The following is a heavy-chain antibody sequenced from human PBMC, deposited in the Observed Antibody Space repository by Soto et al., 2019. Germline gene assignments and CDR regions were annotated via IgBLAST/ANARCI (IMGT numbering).Heavy chain of an antibody. CDR1: GYTFTDYG. CDR2: ISTYNGDT. J-gene: IGHJ4*02. Sequence: QDQLVQSGAEVKKPGASVKVSCKASGYTFTDYGISWVRQATGQGLEWMGWISTYNGDTKYTQNFRGRVTMTADTSTTTAYMELTSLISDDTAIYYCAREYCTCSSCYGSDFGGQGTLVTVSS. CDR3: AREYCTCSSCYGSDF. D-gene: IGHD2-2*01. V-gene: IGHV1-18*01.